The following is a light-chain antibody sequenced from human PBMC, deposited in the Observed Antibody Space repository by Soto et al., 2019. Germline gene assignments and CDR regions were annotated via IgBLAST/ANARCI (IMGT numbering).Light chain of an antibody. CDR1: ETVRTN. V-gene: IGKV3-15*01. J-gene: IGKJ2*01. CDR2: GAS. CDR3: QQYYNWPAYT. Sequence: IVMTQSPVTLSVSPGERVTLSCRASETVRTNLAWFQQKPGQTPRLLIFGASTRATGIPTRFTGSGSETEFTLTIDSLQSEDLAVYYCQQYYNWPAYTFGQGTKLEF.